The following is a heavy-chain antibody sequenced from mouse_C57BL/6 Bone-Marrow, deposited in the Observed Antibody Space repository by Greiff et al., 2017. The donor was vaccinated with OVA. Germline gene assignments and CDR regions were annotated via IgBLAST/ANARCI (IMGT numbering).Heavy chain of an antibody. CDR3: TTYRY. CDR2: IDPENGDT. V-gene: IGHV14-4*01. J-gene: IGHJ2*01. Sequence: EVQVVESGAELVRPGDSVKLSCTASGFNIKDDYMHWVKERPEQGLEWIGWIDPENGDTEYASKFQGKATITADTSSKTVYLHLSSLTSEDTAVYYCTTYRYWGQGTTLTVSS. CDR1: GFNIKDDY.